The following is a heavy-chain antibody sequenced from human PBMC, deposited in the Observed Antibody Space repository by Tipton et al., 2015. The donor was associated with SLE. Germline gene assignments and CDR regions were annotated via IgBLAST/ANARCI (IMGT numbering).Heavy chain of an antibody. Sequence: QLVQSGPEVKKPGASVKVSCKASGYNFIDYDINWVRRAAGQGLEWMGFMNPYSHKTAYAQKFQGRVTLTWSTSTGTVYMELTSRASEDPAVYYGARGGAFDYWGQGTLVTVSS. CDR1: GYNFIDYD. CDR3: ARGGAFDY. J-gene: IGHJ4*02. D-gene: IGHD3-10*01. CDR2: MNPYSHKT. V-gene: IGHV1-8*01.